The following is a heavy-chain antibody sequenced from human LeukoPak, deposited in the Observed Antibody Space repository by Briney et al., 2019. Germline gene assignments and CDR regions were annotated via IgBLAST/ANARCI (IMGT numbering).Heavy chain of an antibody. CDR2: ISDDGSNK. V-gene: IGHV3-30*18. CDR3: AKDMSCSSISCPLDY. D-gene: IGHD2-2*01. CDR1: GFSFSSYG. J-gene: IGHJ4*02. Sequence: GGSLRLSCAASGFSFSSYGMHWVRQAPGKGLEWVAVISDDGSNKNYADSVKGRFTISRDNSKNTLYLQMNSLRAEDTAAYYCAKDMSCSSISCPLDYWGQGTLVTVSS.